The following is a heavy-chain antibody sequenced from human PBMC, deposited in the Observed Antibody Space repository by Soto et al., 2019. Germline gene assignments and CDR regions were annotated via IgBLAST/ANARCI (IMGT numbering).Heavy chain of an antibody. J-gene: IGHJ6*02. CDR3: ATQTISYTWGV. D-gene: IGHD3-16*01. CDR1: GAPIPTTEW. CDR2: LSRGDER. Sequence: QVQLQESGPGLVKPSETLSLTCTVSGAPIPTTEWWAWVRLPPGKGLEWIGELSRGDERSSNPSLEGRFTMSLDKSNNHFPLKLTSVTAADTAIYYCATQTISYTWGVWGRGTSVTVSS. V-gene: IGHV4-4*02.